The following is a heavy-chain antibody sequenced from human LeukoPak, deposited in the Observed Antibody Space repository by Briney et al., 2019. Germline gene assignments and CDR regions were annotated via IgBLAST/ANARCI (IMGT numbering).Heavy chain of an antibody. CDR3: TRTTTTADWYFDL. CDR1: GFTFSNYW. J-gene: IGHJ2*01. V-gene: IGHV3-74*01. CDR2: INSDGSST. D-gene: IGHD1-1*01. Sequence: GGSLRLSCAVSGFTFSNYWMYWVGQAPGKRLVWVARINSDGSSTTYADSVEGRFTISRDNTKSMLHLQMHSLRVDDSAVYFCTRTTTTADWYFDLWGRGTLVTVSS.